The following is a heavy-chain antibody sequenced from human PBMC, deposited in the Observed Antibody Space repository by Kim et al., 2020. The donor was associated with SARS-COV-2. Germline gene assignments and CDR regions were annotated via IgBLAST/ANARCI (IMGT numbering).Heavy chain of an antibody. D-gene: IGHD6-13*01. CDR2: IYPGDSDT. CDR1: GYSFTSYW. CDR3: ARIGGTEAAAGYYYYGMDV. V-gene: IGHV5-51*01. Sequence: GESLKIYCKGSGYSFTSYWIGWVRQMPGKGLEWMGIIYPGDSDTRYSPSFQGQVTISADKSISTAYLQWSSLKASDTAMYYCARIGGTEAAAGYYYYGMDVWGQGTTVTVSS. J-gene: IGHJ6*02.